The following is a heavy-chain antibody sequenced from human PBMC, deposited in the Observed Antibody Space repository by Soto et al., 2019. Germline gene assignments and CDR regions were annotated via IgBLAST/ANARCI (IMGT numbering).Heavy chain of an antibody. V-gene: IGHV4-59*01. CDR2: IYYSGST. Sequence: PSETLSLTCTVSGGSISSYYWSWIRQPPGKGLEWIGYIYYSGSTNYNPSLKSRVTISVDTSKNQFSLKLSSVTAADTAVYYCARRLGDIVVVPAAIMSPSADPYYYYYYMDVWGKGTTVTVSS. D-gene: IGHD2-2*01. CDR1: GGSISSYY. CDR3: ARRLGDIVVVPAAIMSPSADPYYYYYYMDV. J-gene: IGHJ6*03.